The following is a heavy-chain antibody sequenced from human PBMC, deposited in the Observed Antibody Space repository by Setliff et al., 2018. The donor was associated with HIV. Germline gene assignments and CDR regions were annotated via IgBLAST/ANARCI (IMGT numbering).Heavy chain of an antibody. V-gene: IGHV4-39*01. CDR2: IYYSGTT. D-gene: IGHD2-21*01. Sequence: NPSETLSLTCTVSGDSISSRTFYWGWIRQPPGKGLEWIGSIYYSGTTYYNPSLKSRVAISVDTSKNQFSLKLSSVTAADTAVYYCARPRLRGSGAFDIWGEGTMVTVS. CDR3: ARPRLRGSGAFDI. CDR1: GDSISSRTFY. J-gene: IGHJ3*02.